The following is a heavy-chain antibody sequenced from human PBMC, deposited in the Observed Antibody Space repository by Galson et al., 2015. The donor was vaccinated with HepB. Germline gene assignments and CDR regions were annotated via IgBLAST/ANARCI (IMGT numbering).Heavy chain of an antibody. CDR3: ARDVYSSGWYGDYYYGMDV. CDR2: ISSSSTYI. J-gene: IGHJ6*02. Sequence: SLRLSCAASGFTVSTYIMNWVRQAPGKGLEWVSSISSSSTYIYYADSVKGRFTISRDNAKNSLYLQMNSLRAEDTAVYYCARDVYSSGWYGDYYYGMDVWGQGTTVTGSS. CDR1: GFTVSTYI. V-gene: IGHV3-21*01. D-gene: IGHD6-19*01.